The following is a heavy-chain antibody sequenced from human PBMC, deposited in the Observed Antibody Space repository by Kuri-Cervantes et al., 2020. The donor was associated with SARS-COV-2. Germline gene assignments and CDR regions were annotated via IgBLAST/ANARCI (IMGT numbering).Heavy chain of an antibody. Sequence: SETRSLTCAVYGGSFSGYYWSRIRQPQGKGLEWIGEINHSGSTNYNPSLKSRVTISVDTSKNQFSLKLSSVTAADTAVYYCARGLFYFDYWGQGTLVTVSS. CDR3: ARGLFYFDY. CDR2: INHSGST. J-gene: IGHJ4*02. V-gene: IGHV4-34*01. CDR1: GGSFSGYY.